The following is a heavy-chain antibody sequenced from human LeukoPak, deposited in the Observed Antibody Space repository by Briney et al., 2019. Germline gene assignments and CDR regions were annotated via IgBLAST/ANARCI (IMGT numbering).Heavy chain of an antibody. D-gene: IGHD3-3*01. CDR1: GFTFSDYY. Sequence: GGSLRLSCAASGFTFSDYYMSWIRQAPGKGLEGVSYISSSGSTIYYADSVKGRFTISRDNAKNSLYLQMHSLRNEDTAVYYCARDSIPYDFWSGYHEPYNWFDPWGQGTLVTVSS. CDR2: ISSSGSTI. J-gene: IGHJ5*02. CDR3: ARDSIPYDFWSGYHEPYNWFDP. V-gene: IGHV3-11*01.